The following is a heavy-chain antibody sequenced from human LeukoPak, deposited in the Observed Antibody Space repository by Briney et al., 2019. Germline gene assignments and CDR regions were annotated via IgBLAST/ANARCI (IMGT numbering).Heavy chain of an antibody. D-gene: IGHD3-10*01. CDR1: GDSMRSFY. Sequence: SETLSLTCTVSGDSMRSFYWSFIRQPAGKGLEWIGRIHTSGTTWYNASLKSRVAMSVDTSKNQFSLRLTSVTAADTAVYYCASRSGSFSDALDIWGQGTLVTVSS. CDR2: IHTSGTT. J-gene: IGHJ3*02. CDR3: ASRSGSFSDALDI. V-gene: IGHV4-4*07.